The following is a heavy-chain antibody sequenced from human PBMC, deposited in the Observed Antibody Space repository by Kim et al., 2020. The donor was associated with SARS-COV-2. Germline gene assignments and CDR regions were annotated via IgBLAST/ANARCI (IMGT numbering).Heavy chain of an antibody. J-gene: IGHJ4*02. D-gene: IGHD1-26*01. CDR3: AKDRRMGASKGVLDY. Sequence: DSVKGRFTISRDNSKNTLYLQMNSLRAEDTAVYYCAKDRRMGASKGVLDYWGQGTLVTVSS. V-gene: IGHV3-23*01.